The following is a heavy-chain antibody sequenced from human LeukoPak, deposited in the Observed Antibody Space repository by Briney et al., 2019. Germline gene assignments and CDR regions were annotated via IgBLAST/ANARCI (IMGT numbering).Heavy chain of an antibody. CDR3: ARASEYSNENYYYYYMDV. CDR2: IYYSGST. Sequence: SETLSLTCTVSGGSISSYYWSWIRQPPGKGLEWIGYIYYSGSTNYNPSLKSRVTISVDTSKNQFSLKLSSVTAADTAVYYCARASEYSNENYYYYYMDVWGKGTTATVSS. V-gene: IGHV4-59*01. CDR1: GGSISSYY. J-gene: IGHJ6*03. D-gene: IGHD4-11*01.